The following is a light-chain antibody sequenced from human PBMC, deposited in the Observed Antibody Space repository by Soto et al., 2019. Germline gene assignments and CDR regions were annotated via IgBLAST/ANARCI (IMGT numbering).Light chain of an antibody. CDR1: SSDVGGYNY. CDR2: DVS. CDR3: SSYTSSSNLDVV. Sequence: QSALTQPASVSGSPGQPITISCTGTSSDVGGYNYVSWYQQHPGKAPKLMIYDVSNRPSGVSNRFSGSKSGNTASLTISGLQAEDEADYYCSSYTSSSNLDVVFGGVTKLTVL. J-gene: IGLJ2*01. V-gene: IGLV2-14*01.